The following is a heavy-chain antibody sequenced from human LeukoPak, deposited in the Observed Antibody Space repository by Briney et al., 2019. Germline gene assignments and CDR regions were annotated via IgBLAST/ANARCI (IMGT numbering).Heavy chain of an antibody. D-gene: IGHD6-13*01. CDR3: ARVDSSSWYFSYGMDV. Sequence: GGPLRLSCAASGFTFSSYSMNWVRQAPGKGLEWVSYISSSSSTIYYADSVKGRFTISRDNAKNSLYLQMNSLRDEDTAVYYCARVDSSSWYFSYGMDVWGQGTTVTVSS. CDR2: ISSSSSTI. CDR1: GFTFSSYS. J-gene: IGHJ6*02. V-gene: IGHV3-48*02.